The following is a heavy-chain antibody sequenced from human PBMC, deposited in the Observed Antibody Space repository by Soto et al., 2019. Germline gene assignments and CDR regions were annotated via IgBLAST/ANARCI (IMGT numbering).Heavy chain of an antibody. D-gene: IGHD2-2*01. CDR3: AREPKEVPAAKEDGYYYYGMDV. V-gene: IGHV1-18*04. Sequence: QVQLVQSGAEVKKPGASVKVSCKASGYTFTSYGISWVRQAPGQGLEWMGWISAYNGNTNYAQKLQGRVTMTTDTSTSTAYMELRSLRSDDTAVYYCAREPKEVPAAKEDGYYYYGMDVWGQGTTVTVSS. J-gene: IGHJ6*02. CDR1: GYTFTSYG. CDR2: ISAYNGNT.